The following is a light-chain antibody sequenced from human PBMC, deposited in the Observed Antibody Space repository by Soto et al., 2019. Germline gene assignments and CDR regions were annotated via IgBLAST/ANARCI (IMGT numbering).Light chain of an antibody. CDR2: GAS. CDR3: QHYNNWAPWT. Sequence: EIVMTQSPATLSVSPGERDTLSCRASQSVSSSLAWYQQKPGQAPRLLVYGASTRATGIPARFSGSESGTEFTLTISSVQYEAFACYYCQHYNNWAPWTFGQGTKVEIK. V-gene: IGKV3-15*01. CDR1: QSVSSS. J-gene: IGKJ1*01.